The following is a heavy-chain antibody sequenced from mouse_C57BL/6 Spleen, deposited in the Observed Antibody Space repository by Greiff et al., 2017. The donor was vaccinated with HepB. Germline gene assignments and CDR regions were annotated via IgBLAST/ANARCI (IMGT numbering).Heavy chain of an antibody. CDR2: IDPSDSYT. Sequence: QVQLQQPGAELVRPGTSVKLSCKASGYTFTSYWMHWVKQRPGQGLEWIGVIDPSDSYTNYNQKFKGKATLTVDTSSSTAYMQLSSLTSEDSPVYYCARVVARYFDVWGTGTTVTVSS. J-gene: IGHJ1*03. CDR1: GYTFTSYW. CDR3: ARVVARYFDV. V-gene: IGHV1-59*01. D-gene: IGHD1-1*01.